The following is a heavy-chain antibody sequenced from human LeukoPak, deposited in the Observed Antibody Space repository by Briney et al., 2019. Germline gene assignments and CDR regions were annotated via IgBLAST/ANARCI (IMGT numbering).Heavy chain of an antibody. V-gene: IGHV3-53*05. CDR1: GFNVRSNY. Sequence: PGGSLRLSCAASGFNVRSNYMTWVRQAPGKGLEWVSVIYSGGSTYYADSVKGRFTISGDNSKNTLYLQMNSLRAEDTAVYYCAREEHSSSWYFVDYWGQGTLVTVSS. J-gene: IGHJ4*02. CDR3: AREEHSSSWYFVDY. CDR2: IYSGGST. D-gene: IGHD6-13*01.